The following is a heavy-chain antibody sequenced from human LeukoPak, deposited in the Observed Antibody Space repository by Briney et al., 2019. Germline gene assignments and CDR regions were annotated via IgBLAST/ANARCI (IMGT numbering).Heavy chain of an antibody. CDR3: AKDPGYYYDSSGNYFDY. CDR2: IWYDGSNK. CDR1: GFTFSSYG. D-gene: IGHD3-22*01. J-gene: IGHJ4*02. V-gene: IGHV3-33*06. Sequence: GGSLRLSCAASGFTFSSYGMHWVRQAPGKGLEWVAVIWYDGSNKYYADSVKGRFAISRDNSKNTLYLQMNSLRAEDTAVYYCAKDPGYYYDSSGNYFDYWGQGTLVTVSS.